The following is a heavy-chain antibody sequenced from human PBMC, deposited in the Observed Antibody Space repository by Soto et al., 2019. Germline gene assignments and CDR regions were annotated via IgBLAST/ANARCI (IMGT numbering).Heavy chain of an antibody. CDR1: GFTFSSYG. J-gene: IGHJ6*02. D-gene: IGHD3-10*01. CDR3: ATPEVPRLDV. Sequence: QVQLVESGGGVVQPGRSLRLSCAASGFTFSSYGMHWVRQAPGRGLEWVAFISYDGSIKYYADSVKGRFTISRDNSKNRLYLHMNSLRGEDTAVYFCATPEVPRLDVWGQGTTAIVSS. V-gene: IGHV3-30*03. CDR2: ISYDGSIK.